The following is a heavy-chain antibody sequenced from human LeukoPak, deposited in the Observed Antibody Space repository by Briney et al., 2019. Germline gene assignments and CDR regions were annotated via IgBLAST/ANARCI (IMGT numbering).Heavy chain of an antibody. CDR2: ISISSSYI. V-gene: IGHV3-21*01. D-gene: IGHD3-9*01. CDR1: GFTFSSYG. Sequence: GGSLRLSCAASGFTFSSYGMHWVRQAPGKGLEWVSSISISSSYIYYADSVKGRFTISRDNAKNSLYLQMNSLRAEDTAVYYCARDSAYYDILTGYYLFDYWGQGTLVTVSS. CDR3: ARDSAYYDILTGYYLFDY. J-gene: IGHJ4*02.